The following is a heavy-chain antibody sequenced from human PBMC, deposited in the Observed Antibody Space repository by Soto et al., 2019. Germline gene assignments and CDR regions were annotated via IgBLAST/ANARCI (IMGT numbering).Heavy chain of an antibody. J-gene: IGHJ5*02. D-gene: IGHD3-3*02. CDR2: IYYSGTT. V-gene: IGHV4-39*01. Sequence: SETLSLTCTVSGDSITSNSYFWAWIRQPPGKGLEWIGSIYYSGTTYYNPSLKSRVTISVDRSKNQFSLNLSSVTAADTAVYYCASPKIAFYNWFDPWGQGTLVTVSS. CDR3: ASPKIAFYNWFDP. CDR1: GDSITSNSYF.